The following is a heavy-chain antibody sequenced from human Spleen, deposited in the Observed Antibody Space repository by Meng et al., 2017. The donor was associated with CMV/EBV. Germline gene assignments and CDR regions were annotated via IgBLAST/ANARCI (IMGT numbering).Heavy chain of an antibody. Sequence: GESLKISCAASGFMFSDYWMTWVRQAPGKGLEWVANIKQDGSEKYYVGSVKGRFSISRDNANKSLYLQMNSLRADDTAVYYCAPLLTGYFVPHWGKGTLVTVSS. CDR1: GFMFSDYW. CDR3: APLLTGYFVPH. J-gene: IGHJ4*02. CDR2: IKQDGSEK. D-gene: IGHD3-9*01. V-gene: IGHV3-7*03.